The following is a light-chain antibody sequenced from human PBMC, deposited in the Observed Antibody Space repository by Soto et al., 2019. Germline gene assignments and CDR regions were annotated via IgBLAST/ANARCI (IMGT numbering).Light chain of an antibody. CDR1: SSDVGGYDY. J-gene: IGLJ3*02. CDR3: SSYTHSIPHV. CDR2: GVS. V-gene: IGLV2-14*03. Sequence: QSALTQPASVSGSPGQSITISCTGTSSDVGGYDYVSWYQQHPGKAPKLMIYGVSNRPSGVSNRFSGSKSGNTASLTISGLQAEYEADYYCSSYTHSIPHVFGGGTKVTVL.